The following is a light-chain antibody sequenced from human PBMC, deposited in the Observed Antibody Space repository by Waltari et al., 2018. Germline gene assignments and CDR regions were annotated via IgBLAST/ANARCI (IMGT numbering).Light chain of an antibody. Sequence: DIVMTQSPDSLAVSLGERATIHCNSSQSVISSFNNKNYLTWFQQKAGEPPKLLIYWASTRESGVPDRFSGSGSGTDFTLTISGLQAEDVAVYYCQQYSATPPTFGQGTKVEIK. V-gene: IGKV4-1*01. CDR1: QSVISSFNNKNY. J-gene: IGKJ1*01. CDR2: WAS. CDR3: QQYSATPPT.